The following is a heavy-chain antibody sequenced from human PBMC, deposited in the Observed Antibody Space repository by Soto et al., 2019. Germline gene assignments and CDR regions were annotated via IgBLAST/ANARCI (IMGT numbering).Heavy chain of an antibody. CDR1: GFTFSDYY. D-gene: IGHD2-8*01. J-gene: IGHJ4*02. CDR3: ARRRRTDMDDIVLMHDFDF. CDR2: INRNGRNK. V-gene: IGHV3-11*01. Sequence: QVQLVESGGGLVKPGGSLRLSCVASGFTFSDYYMSWIRQAPGRGLEWLSYINRNGRNKDYADSVRGRFTIARNNAKTSLFLEMNGVSVEDTAVYYCARRRRTDMDDIVLMHDFDFWGQGTLVTVSS.